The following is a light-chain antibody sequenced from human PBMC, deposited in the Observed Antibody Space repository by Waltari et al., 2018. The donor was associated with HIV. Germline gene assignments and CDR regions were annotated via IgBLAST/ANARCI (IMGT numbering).Light chain of an antibody. CDR1: NIGSKT. V-gene: IGLV3-21*02. CDR3: QVWDGRSDHRV. J-gene: IGLJ3*02. Sequence: SYVMTQSPSVSVAPGQTAGITCGGDNIGSKTLHWYQQKPGQAPVLVIYDDDNRPSGMPGRFSGSNAGNTATLSSSRVEAGDEADYYCQVWDGRSDHRVFGGGTKLTVV. CDR2: DDD.